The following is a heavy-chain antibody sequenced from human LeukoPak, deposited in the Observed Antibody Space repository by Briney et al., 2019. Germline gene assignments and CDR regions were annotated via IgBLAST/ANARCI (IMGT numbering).Heavy chain of an antibody. Sequence: GASVKVSCKASGYTFTSYDINWVRQATGQGLEWMGWMHPNSGNTGYAQKFQGRVTMTRNTSISTAYMELSSLRSEDTAVYYCARGDYYDSSGYYYDNWFDPWGQGTLVTVSS. CDR3: ARGDYYDSSGYYYDNWFDP. J-gene: IGHJ5*02. CDR1: GYTFTSYD. CDR2: MHPNSGNT. D-gene: IGHD3-22*01. V-gene: IGHV1-8*01.